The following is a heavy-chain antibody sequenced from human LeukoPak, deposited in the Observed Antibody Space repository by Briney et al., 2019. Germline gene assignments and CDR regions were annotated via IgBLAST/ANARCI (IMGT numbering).Heavy chain of an antibody. CDR2: IYSGGST. V-gene: IGHV3-53*01. D-gene: IGHD3-22*01. CDR1: GFTVSSNY. Sequence: GGSLRLSCVASGFTVSSNYMSWVHQAPGKGLEWVSVIYSGGSTYYADSVKGRFTISRDNSKNTLYLQMNSLRAEDTAVYYCASEDSWPGAFDIWGQGTMVTVS. J-gene: IGHJ3*02. CDR3: ASEDSWPGAFDI.